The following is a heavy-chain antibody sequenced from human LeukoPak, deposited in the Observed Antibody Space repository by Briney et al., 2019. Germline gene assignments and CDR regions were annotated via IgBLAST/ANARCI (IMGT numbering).Heavy chain of an antibody. Sequence: GESLKISCKGSGYSFTTYWIGWVRQMPGKGLEWMGIIYPGDSDTRYRPSFQGQVTISVDKSVGTAYLQWGSLKASDTAMYYCARRNSSAWYPPEYHFDYWGQGSLVTVSS. V-gene: IGHV5-51*01. CDR3: ARRNSSAWYPPEYHFDY. CDR2: IYPGDSDT. D-gene: IGHD6-19*01. CDR1: GYSFTTYW. J-gene: IGHJ4*02.